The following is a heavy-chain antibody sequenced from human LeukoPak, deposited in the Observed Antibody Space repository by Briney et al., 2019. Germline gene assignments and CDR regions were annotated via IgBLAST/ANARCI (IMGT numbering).Heavy chain of an antibody. CDR1: GGTFSSYA. Sequence: SVKVSCKASGGTFSSYAISWVRQAPGRGLEWMGGIIPIFGTANYAQKFQGRVTITADESTSTAYMELSSLRSEDTAVYYCAGSRAAAGTADASDIWGQGTMVTVSS. CDR3: AGSRAAAGTADASDI. D-gene: IGHD6-13*01. J-gene: IGHJ3*02. V-gene: IGHV1-69*13. CDR2: IIPIFGTA.